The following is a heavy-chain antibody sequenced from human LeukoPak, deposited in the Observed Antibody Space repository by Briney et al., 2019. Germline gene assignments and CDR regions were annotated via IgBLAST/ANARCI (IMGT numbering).Heavy chain of an antibody. D-gene: IGHD2-8*01. V-gene: IGHV3-23*01. CDR3: ANGNRCTSPNCLGYYYFYMDV. J-gene: IGHJ6*03. Sequence: GGSLRLSCAASGFTFSSYAMNWVRQAPGRGLEWVSGFSGSVGTTYYADSVKGRFTISRDNSKNTLYLQMNSLRAEDTAVYYCANGNRCTSPNCLGYYYFYMDVWGKGTTVTVSS. CDR1: GFTFSSYA. CDR2: FSGSVGTT.